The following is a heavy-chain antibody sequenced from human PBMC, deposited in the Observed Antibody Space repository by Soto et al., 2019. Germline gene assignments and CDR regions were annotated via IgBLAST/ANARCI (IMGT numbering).Heavy chain of an antibody. CDR1: GFSLGTTTMC. D-gene: IGHD4-17*01. V-gene: IGHV2-70*11. J-gene: IGHJ3*01. CDR3: ARIVYYADSHSGPLDF. CDR2: IDWNDDK. Sequence: SGPTLVNPTQTLTLTCTCSGFSLGTTTMCVSCVRQSPGEALEWLARIDWNDDKYYSASLKTRLTISKDASKNQVVLIMTNMDPLDTATYHCARIVYYADSHSGPLDFWGQGTMVTVSS.